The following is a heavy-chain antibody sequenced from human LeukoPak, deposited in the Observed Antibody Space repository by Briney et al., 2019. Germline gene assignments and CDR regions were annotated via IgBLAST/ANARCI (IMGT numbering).Heavy chain of an antibody. J-gene: IGHJ4*02. CDR2: ISSSSSYI. Sequence: PGGSLRLSCAASGFTFSSYSMNWVRQAPGKGLEWVSSISSSSSYIYYADPVKGRFTISRDNAKNSLYLQMNSLRAEDTAVYYCAKVRCSTSCYFDYWGQGTLVTVSS. CDR1: GFTFSSYS. D-gene: IGHD2-2*01. V-gene: IGHV3-21*01. CDR3: AKVRCSTSCYFDY.